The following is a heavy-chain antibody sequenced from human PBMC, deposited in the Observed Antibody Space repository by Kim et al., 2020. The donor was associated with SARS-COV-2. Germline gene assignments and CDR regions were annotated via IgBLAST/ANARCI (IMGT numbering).Heavy chain of an antibody. CDR3: AKDMGHSGTYYSDY. J-gene: IGHJ4*02. CDR2: ISWNSDMI. CDR1: GFNFADYA. Sequence: GGSLRLSCAASGFNFADYAIHWVRQAPGKGLEWVAGISWNSDMIDYADSVKGRFTISRDNSKNSVYLQMNSLRSDDTALYYCAKDMGHSGTYYSDYWGQG. V-gene: IGHV3-9*01. D-gene: IGHD1-26*01.